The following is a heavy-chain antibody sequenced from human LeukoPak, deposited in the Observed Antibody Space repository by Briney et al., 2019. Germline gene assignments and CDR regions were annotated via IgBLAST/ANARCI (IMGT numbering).Heavy chain of an antibody. J-gene: IGHJ4*02. CDR2: IYYSGST. D-gene: IGHD3-22*01. CDR1: GGSFSGYY. V-gene: IGHV4-59*01. CDR3: ARDKYYYDSSGYYLSGVFDY. Sequence: SETLSLTCAVYGGSFSGYYWSWIRQPPGKGLEWIGYIYYSGSTNYNPSLKSRVTISVDTSKNQFSLKLSSVTAADTAVYYCARDKYYYDSSGYYLSGVFDYWGQGTLVTVSS.